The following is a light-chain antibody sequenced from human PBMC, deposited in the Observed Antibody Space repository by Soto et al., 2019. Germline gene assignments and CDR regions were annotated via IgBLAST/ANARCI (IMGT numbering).Light chain of an antibody. CDR1: QSVTSSY. Sequence: EIVLTQSPSTLSLSPGERATLSYRASQSVTSSYLAWYQQKPGQAPRLLIYGASSRATGIPDRFSGSGSGTDFTLTISRLEPEDFAMYYCHQYGSSPLTFGGGTKVEIK. V-gene: IGKV3-20*01. J-gene: IGKJ4*01. CDR2: GAS. CDR3: HQYGSSPLT.